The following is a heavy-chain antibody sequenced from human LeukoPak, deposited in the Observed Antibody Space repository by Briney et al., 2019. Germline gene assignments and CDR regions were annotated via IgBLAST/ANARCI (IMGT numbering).Heavy chain of an antibody. D-gene: IGHD3-22*01. V-gene: IGHV4-34*01. J-gene: IGHJ3*02. Sequence: SETLSLTCAVYGGSFSGYYWSWIRQPPGKGLEWIGEINHSGSTNYNPSLKSRVTISVDTSKNQFSLKLSSVTAADTAVYYCSRRRTYYYDSSGYYPPDDAFDIWGQGTMVTVSS. CDR2: INHSGST. CDR1: GGSFSGYY. CDR3: SRRRTYYYDSSGYYPPDDAFDI.